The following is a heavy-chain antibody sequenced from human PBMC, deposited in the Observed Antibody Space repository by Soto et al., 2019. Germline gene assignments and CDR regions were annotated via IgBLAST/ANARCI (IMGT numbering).Heavy chain of an antibody. J-gene: IGHJ4*02. Sequence: QVQLVQSGAEVKKPGSSVKVSCKASGGTFSSYTISWVRQAPGQGLEWMGRIIPILGIANYAQKFQGRVTITADKSTSTAYMELSSLRSEDTAVYYCARDERNYGSGGRGATILVWGQGTLVTVSS. D-gene: IGHD3-10*01. V-gene: IGHV1-69*08. CDR1: GGTFSSYT. CDR2: IIPILGIA. CDR3: ARDERNYGSGGRGATILV.